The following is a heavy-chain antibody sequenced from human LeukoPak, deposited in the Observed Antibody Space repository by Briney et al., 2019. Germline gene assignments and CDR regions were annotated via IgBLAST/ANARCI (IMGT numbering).Heavy chain of an antibody. CDR1: GGSISSGSYY. CDR2: VYISGST. CDR3: ARGLEWGDGFDI. V-gene: IGHV4-61*02. D-gene: IGHD1-1*01. Sequence: PSETLSLTCTVSGGSISSGSYYWTWIRQPAGKGLEWIGRVYISGSTNYNPSLKSRVTISVDTSKNHFSLKLTSVTAADTAVYYYARGLEWGDGFDIWGQGTMVTVSP. J-gene: IGHJ3*02.